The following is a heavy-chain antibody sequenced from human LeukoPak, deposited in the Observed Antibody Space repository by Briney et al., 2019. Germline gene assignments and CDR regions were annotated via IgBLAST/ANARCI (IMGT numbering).Heavy chain of an antibody. D-gene: IGHD2-15*01. V-gene: IGHV4-4*08. J-gene: IGHJ5*02. CDR3: ARLLVGAFDP. Sequence: SETLSLTCTVSGGSISSYYWSWVRQPPGKGLEWIGYIYSSGSTNYNPSLKSRVTISVDTSKNQFSLKLSSVTAADTAVYYCARLLVGAFDPWGQGTLVTVSS. CDR1: GGSISSYY. CDR2: IYSSGST.